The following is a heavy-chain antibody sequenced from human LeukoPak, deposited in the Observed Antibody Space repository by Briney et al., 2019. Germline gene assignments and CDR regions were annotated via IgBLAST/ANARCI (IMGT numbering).Heavy chain of an antibody. V-gene: IGHV4-30-4*01. CDR1: GGSISSGDYY. CDR2: IYYSGST. Sequence: SETLSLTCTVSGGSISSGDYYWSWIRQPPGKGPEWIGYIYYSGSTYYNPSLKSRVTISVDTSKNQFSLKLSSVTAADTAVYYCARNPGLWWGDFDYWGQGTLVTVSS. CDR3: ARNPGLWWGDFDY. D-gene: IGHD2-21*01. J-gene: IGHJ4*02.